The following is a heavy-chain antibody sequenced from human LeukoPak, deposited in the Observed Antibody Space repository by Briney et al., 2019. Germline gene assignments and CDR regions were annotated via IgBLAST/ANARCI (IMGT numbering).Heavy chain of an antibody. CDR2: IIPIFGTA. J-gene: IGHJ5*02. CDR1: GGTVSSYA. Sequence: ASVRVSCKASGGTVSSYAISWVRQAPGQGLEWMGRIIPIFGTANYAQKFQGRVTITTDESTSTAYMELSSLRSEDTAVYYCAAECGGDCYSGWFDTWGQGTLVTVSS. D-gene: IGHD2-21*02. V-gene: IGHV1-69*05. CDR3: AAECGGDCYSGWFDT.